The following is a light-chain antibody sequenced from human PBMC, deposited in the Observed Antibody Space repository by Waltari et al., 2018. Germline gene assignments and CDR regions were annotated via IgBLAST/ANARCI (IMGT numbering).Light chain of an antibody. CDR1: RTVSSS. CDR3: HQSANLPHT. J-gene: IGKJ1*01. V-gene: IGKV6-21*01. Sequence: EIVLTQSPDFLSVAPKQTVTIPCRASRTVSSSLHWYQQKPGQPPKLLIDYASQSVSGVPSRFSGSGSGTDYTLTINDLEAEDAATYFCHQSANLPHTFGQGTKVEIK. CDR2: YAS.